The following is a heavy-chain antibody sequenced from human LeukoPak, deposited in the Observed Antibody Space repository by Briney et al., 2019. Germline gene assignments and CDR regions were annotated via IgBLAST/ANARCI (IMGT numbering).Heavy chain of an antibody. CDR2: INHSGST. J-gene: IGHJ4*02. V-gene: IGHV4-34*01. CDR3: ARLGGWGTDY. D-gene: IGHD3-16*01. CDR1: GFTFSSYW. Sequence: GSLRLSCAASGFTFSSYWMSWVRQAPGKGLEWIGEINHSGSTNYNPSLKSRVTISVDTSKNQFSLKLSSVTAADTAVYYCARLGGWGTDYWGQGTLVTVSS.